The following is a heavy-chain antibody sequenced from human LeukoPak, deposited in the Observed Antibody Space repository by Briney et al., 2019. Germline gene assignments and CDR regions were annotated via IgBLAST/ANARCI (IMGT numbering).Heavy chain of an antibody. CDR2: IYHSGST. J-gene: IGHJ3*02. CDR1: DYSISSGYY. CDR3: ARKDIAVAGIGAFDI. Sequence: SETLSLTCTVSDYSISSGYYWGWIRPPPGKGLEWIGSIYHSGSTYYNPSLKSRVTISVDTSKNQFPLKLSSVTAADTAVYYCARKDIAVAGIGAFDIWGQGTMVTVSS. D-gene: IGHD6-19*01. V-gene: IGHV4-38-2*02.